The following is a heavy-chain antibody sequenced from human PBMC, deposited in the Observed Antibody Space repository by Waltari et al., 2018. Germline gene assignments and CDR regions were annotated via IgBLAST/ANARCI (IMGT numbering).Heavy chain of an antibody. D-gene: IGHD2-21*01. V-gene: IGHV3-7*01. CDR2: IAVEGSHQ. Sequence: EVQLVQSGGGLVQSGGSLRLSCAASGFSFNKYWMSWVRQAPGKGLKWVANIAVEGSHQNDVDSVKGRFNIARYKPKNLLFLQMICLRAEDTAVYYCARGSHCNGYDCYYHVDFWGKGTLVTVSS. CDR3: ARGSHCNGYDCYYHVDF. CDR1: GFSFNKYW. J-gene: IGHJ4*02.